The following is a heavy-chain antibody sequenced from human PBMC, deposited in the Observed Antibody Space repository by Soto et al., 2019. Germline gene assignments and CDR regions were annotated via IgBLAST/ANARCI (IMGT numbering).Heavy chain of an antibody. CDR2: ISSTGTTI. CDR3: ARGYYGDYISDY. J-gene: IGHJ4*02. V-gene: IGHV3-48*04. CDR1: GFTFSIYS. D-gene: IGHD4-17*01. Sequence: EVQLVESGGGLVQPWGCLRLSCAASGFTFSIYSMNWVRQAPGKGLEWISYISSTGTTIYYADSVKGRFTISRDNAKNSVYLQMNSLTAEDTALYYCARGYYGDYISDYWGQGTLVTVSS.